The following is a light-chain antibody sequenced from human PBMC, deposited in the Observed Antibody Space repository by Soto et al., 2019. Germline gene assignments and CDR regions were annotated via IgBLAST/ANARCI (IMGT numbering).Light chain of an antibody. CDR2: AAS. CDR3: QQYGDSPT. V-gene: IGKV3-20*01. CDR1: QSVTSSY. Sequence: EIVFTQSPSTLSLSPGEGATLSCRASQSVTSSYLAWYQQKAGQAPRLLIYAASSRATGIPDRFRGSGSGTDFTLTISRLEPEDFAVYYCQQYGDSPTFGGGTKVDIK. J-gene: IGKJ4*01.